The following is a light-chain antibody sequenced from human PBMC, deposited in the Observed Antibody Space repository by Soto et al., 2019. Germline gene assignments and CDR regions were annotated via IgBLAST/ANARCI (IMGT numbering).Light chain of an antibody. CDR2: GNS. CDR1: SSNIGAGYD. J-gene: IGLJ3*02. CDR3: QSYDSSLRVRV. V-gene: IGLV1-40*01. Sequence: QPVLTQPPSVSGAPGQRVTISCTGSSSNIGAGYDVHWYQQLPGTAPKLLIYGNSNRPSGVPDRFSGSKSGTSASLAITGLQAEDEADYYCQSYDSSLRVRVFGGGTKLTVL.